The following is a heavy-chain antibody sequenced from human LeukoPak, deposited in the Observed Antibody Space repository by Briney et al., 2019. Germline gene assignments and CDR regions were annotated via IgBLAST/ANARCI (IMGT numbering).Heavy chain of an antibody. J-gene: IGHJ4*02. V-gene: IGHV3-48*01. Sequence: GGSLRLSCAASGFTFSSYSMNWVRQAPGKGLEWVSYISSSSSTIYYADSVKGRFTISRDNAKNSLYLQMNSLRAEDTAVYYCARVGSSGYYHYWGQGTLVTASS. CDR1: GFTFSSYS. CDR2: ISSSSSTI. CDR3: ARVGSSGYYHY. D-gene: IGHD3-22*01.